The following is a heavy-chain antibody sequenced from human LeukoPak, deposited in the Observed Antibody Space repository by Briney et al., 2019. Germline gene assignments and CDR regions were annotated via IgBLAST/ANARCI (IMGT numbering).Heavy chain of an antibody. Sequence: PGGSLRLSFTAPGFTLVDYVRSWFRQPPGKGPEWVGFIRRKANGGTTEYDASVKGRFTISRDDSKSIAYLQMNSLKTEDTAVYYCTSGLYYDSWSDLFDYWGQGTLVTVSS. CDR1: GFTLVDYV. CDR2: IRRKANGGTT. D-gene: IGHD3-3*01. J-gene: IGHJ4*02. CDR3: TSGLYYDSWSDLFDY. V-gene: IGHV3-49*03.